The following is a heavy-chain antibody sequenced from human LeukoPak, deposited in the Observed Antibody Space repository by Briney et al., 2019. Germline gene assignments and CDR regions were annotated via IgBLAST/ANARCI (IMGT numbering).Heavy chain of an antibody. CDR1: GYTFTSYG. J-gene: IGHJ6*02. Sequence: ASVKVSCKASGYTFTSYGISWVRQAPGQGLEWMGWISAYNGNTNYAQKLQGRVTMTTDTSTSTAYMEPRSLRSDDTAVYYCARLGYCSGGSCAYYYYGMDVWGQGTTVTVSS. V-gene: IGHV1-18*01. CDR3: ARLGYCSGGSCAYYYYGMDV. CDR2: ISAYNGNT. D-gene: IGHD2-15*01.